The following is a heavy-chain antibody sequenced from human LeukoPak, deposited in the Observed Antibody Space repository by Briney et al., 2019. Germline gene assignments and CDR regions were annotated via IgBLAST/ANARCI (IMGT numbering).Heavy chain of an antibody. J-gene: IGHJ4*02. CDR2: ISSSGNTM. Sequence: GGSLRLSCAASGFTFSSYSMNWVRQAPGKGLEWVSYISSSGNTMYYADSVKGRFTISRDNAKNSLYLQMNSLRAEDTSVYYCAREGYSPYWGQGTLVTVSS. CDR1: GFTFSSYS. D-gene: IGHD6-13*01. V-gene: IGHV3-48*01. CDR3: AREGYSPY.